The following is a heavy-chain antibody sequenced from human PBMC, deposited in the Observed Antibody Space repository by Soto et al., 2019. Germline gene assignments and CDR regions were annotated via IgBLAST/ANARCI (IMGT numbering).Heavy chain of an antibody. CDR2: ISGSGGST. CDR1: GFPFSSYS. Sequence: PGGSLSLSCAASGFPFSSYSMNWVRQAPGKGLEWVSAISGSGGSTYYADSVKGRFTISRDNSKNTLYLQMNSLRAEDTAVYYCAKDSTPGFGVVIIRLDPWGQGTLVTVSS. V-gene: IGHV3-23*01. J-gene: IGHJ5*02. CDR3: AKDSTPGFGVVIIRLDP. D-gene: IGHD3-3*01.